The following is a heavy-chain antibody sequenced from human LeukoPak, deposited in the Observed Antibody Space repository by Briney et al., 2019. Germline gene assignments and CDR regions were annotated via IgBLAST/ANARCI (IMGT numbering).Heavy chain of an antibody. J-gene: IGHJ6*03. CDR2: ISGSGGST. V-gene: IGHV3-23*01. D-gene: IGHD3-3*01. Sequence: GGSLRLSCAASGFTFSSYAMSWVRQAPGKGLDWLSTISGSGGSTYYADSVKGRFPISRDNSKNTLYLQMNSLRAEDTAVYYCATFLRFSKGYMDVWGKGTTVTVSS. CDR3: ATFLRFSKGYMDV. CDR1: GFTFSSYA.